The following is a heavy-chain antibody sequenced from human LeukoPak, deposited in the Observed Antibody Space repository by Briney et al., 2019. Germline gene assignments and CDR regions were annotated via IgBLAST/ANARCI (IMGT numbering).Heavy chain of an antibody. Sequence: SETLSLTCTVSGDSISSSSYYWEWIRQPPGKGLEWIGEINHSGSTNYNPSLKSRVTISVDTSKNQFSLKLSSVTAADTAVYYCARGSDYGDYEIDYWGQGTLVTVSS. CDR3: ARGSDYGDYEIDY. CDR1: GDSISSSSYY. J-gene: IGHJ4*02. V-gene: IGHV4-39*07. D-gene: IGHD4-17*01. CDR2: INHSGST.